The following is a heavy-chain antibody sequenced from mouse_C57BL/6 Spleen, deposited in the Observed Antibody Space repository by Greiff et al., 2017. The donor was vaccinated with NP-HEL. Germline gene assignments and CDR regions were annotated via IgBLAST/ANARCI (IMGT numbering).Heavy chain of an antibody. D-gene: IGHD2-4*01. CDR2: IYPGSGST. CDR1: GYTFTSYW. V-gene: IGHV1-55*01. Sequence: QVQLQQPGAELVKPGASVKMSCKASGYTFTSYWITWVKQRPGQGLEWIGDIYPGSGSTNYNEKFKSKATLTVDTSSSTAYMQLSSLTSEDSAVYYCARRENYDYERAFAYWGQGTLVTVSA. CDR3: ARRENYDYERAFAY. J-gene: IGHJ3*01.